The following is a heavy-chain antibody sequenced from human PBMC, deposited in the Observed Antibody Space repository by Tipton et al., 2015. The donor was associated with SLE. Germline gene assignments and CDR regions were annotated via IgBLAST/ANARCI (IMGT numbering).Heavy chain of an antibody. V-gene: IGHV3-73*01. Sequence: SLRLSCAASGFTFSGSAMHWVRQASGKGLEWVGRIRSKANSYATAYAASVKGRFTISRDDSKNTAYLQMNSLKTEDTAVYYCTRPHSGDYGDYWGQGTLVTVSS. CDR3: TRPHSGDYGDY. J-gene: IGHJ4*02. D-gene: IGHD4-17*01. CDR2: IRSKANSYAT. CDR1: GFTFSGSA.